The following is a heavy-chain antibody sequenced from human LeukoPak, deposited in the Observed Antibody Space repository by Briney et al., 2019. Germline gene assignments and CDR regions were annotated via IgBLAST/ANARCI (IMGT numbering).Heavy chain of an antibody. CDR2: INPNSGGT. D-gene: IGHD3-10*01. Sequence: GSVKVSCKASGYTFTGYYMHWARQVPGQGLEWMGWINPNSGGTNYAQKFQGRVTMTRDTSVSTAYMELSRLRSDDTAVYYCARDFRYGSGSYYCYWGQGTLVTVSS. CDR1: GYTFTGYY. V-gene: IGHV1-2*02. J-gene: IGHJ4*02. CDR3: ARDFRYGSGSYYCY.